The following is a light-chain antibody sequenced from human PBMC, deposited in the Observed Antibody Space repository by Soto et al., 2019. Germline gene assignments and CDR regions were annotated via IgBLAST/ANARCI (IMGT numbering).Light chain of an antibody. CDR1: QGISTY. CDR2: TAS. V-gene: IGKV1-9*01. CDR3: QQLNSDPPIT. J-gene: IGKJ5*01. Sequence: IQLTQSPSXLXASVGDRVTITCRASQGISTYLAWYQQKPGRAPKLLIYTASTLQSGVPSRFSGRGSGTDFTLTISSLQPEDFATYYCQQLNSDPPITFGQGTRLEI.